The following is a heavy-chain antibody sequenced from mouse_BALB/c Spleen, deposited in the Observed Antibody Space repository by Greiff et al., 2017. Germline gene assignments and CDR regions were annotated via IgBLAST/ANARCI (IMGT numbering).Heavy chain of an antibody. V-gene: IGHV5-6*01. CDR3: ARQRSPYDYDEDWFAY. CDR1: GFTFSSYG. J-gene: IGHJ3*01. D-gene: IGHD2-4*01. Sequence: EVQGVESGGDLVKPGGSLKLSCAASGFTFSSYGMSWVRQTPDKRLEWVATISSGGSYTYYPDSVKGRFTISRDNAKNTLYLQMSSLKSEDTAMYYCARQRSPYDYDEDWFAYWGQGTLVTVSA. CDR2: ISSGGSYT.